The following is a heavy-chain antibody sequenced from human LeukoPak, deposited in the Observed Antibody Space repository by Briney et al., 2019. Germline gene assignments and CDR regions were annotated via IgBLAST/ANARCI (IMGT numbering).Heavy chain of an antibody. CDR3: ARMEGGSSWYYPTSNWFDP. D-gene: IGHD6-13*01. J-gene: IGHJ5*02. CDR2: ISSSGSIT. CDR1: GFTFSDYE. Sequence: PGGSLRLSCAASGFTFSDYEMTWVRQAPGKGLEWISYISSSGSITSHADSVKGRFTISRDNAKNSLYLQMNSLRAEDTAVYYCARMEGGSSWYYPTSNWFDPWGQGTLVTVSS. V-gene: IGHV3-48*03.